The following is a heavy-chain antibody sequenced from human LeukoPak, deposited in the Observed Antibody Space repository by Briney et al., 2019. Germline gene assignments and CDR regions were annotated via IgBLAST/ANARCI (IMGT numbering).Heavy chain of an antibody. CDR3: ARMGGYSGYATH. CDR1: GGSLSSYY. V-gene: IGHV4-59*08. D-gene: IGHD5-12*01. Sequence: SGTPSLTCPGSGGSLSSYYWSWVREPPGKGLEWIGYILYSGTTNSNPSLKSRVTISVDTSKNQISLKLSSVTAADTAVYYCARMGGYSGYATHWGQGTLVTVSS. CDR2: ILYSGTT. J-gene: IGHJ4*02.